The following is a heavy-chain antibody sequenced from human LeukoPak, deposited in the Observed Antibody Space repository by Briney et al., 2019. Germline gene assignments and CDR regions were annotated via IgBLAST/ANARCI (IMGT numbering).Heavy chain of an antibody. CDR3: ARGEDYYDSVLFDP. Sequence: GASVKVSCKASGYTFTSYGISWVRQAPGQGLEWMGWISAYNGNTNYAQKLQGSVTMTTDTSTSTAYMELRSLRSDDTAVYYCARGEDYYDSVLFDPWGQGTLVTVSS. J-gene: IGHJ5*02. CDR2: ISAYNGNT. D-gene: IGHD3-22*01. V-gene: IGHV1-18*01. CDR1: GYTFTSYG.